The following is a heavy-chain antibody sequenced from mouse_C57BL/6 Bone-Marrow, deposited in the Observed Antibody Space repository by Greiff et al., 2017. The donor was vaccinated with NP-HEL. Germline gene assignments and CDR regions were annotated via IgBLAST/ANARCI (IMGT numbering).Heavy chain of an antibody. Sequence: QVQLQQSGAELVRPGTSVKMSCKASGYTFTNYWLGWAKQRPGHGLEWIGDLYPGGGYTKYKEKFKGKATLTADKSSSTAYRQFSSLTSEDSAIYYGARGYYGPYYFDCWGQGTTLTVSS. CDR3: ARGYYGPYYFDC. D-gene: IGHD1-1*01. J-gene: IGHJ2*01. V-gene: IGHV1-63*01. CDR2: LYPGGGYT. CDR1: GYTFTNYW.